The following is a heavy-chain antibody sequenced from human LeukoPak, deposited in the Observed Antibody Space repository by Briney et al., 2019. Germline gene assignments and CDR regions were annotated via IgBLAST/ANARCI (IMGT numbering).Heavy chain of an antibody. J-gene: IGHJ4*02. CDR3: AGLTGYYRGYFDY. CDR2: INHSGST. Sequence: GSLRLSCAASGFTFSSYAMSWIRQPPGKGLEWIGEINHSGSTNYNPSLKSRVTISVDTSKNQFSLKLSSVTAADTAVYYCAGLTGYYRGYFDYWGQGTLVTVSS. CDR1: GFTFSSYA. D-gene: IGHD3-9*01. V-gene: IGHV4-34*08.